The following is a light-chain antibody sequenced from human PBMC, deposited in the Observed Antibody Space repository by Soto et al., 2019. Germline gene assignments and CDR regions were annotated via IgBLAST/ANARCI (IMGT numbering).Light chain of an antibody. J-gene: IGKJ1*01. Sequence: DIQMTQSPSTLSASVGDRVTITCRASQSISSWLAWYQQKPGKAPKLLIYDASSLESGVPSRFSGSGSGTEFTLTISSLQPEDFVTYYCQQYNDYSTFGQGTKVDIK. V-gene: IGKV1-5*01. CDR3: QQYNDYST. CDR2: DAS. CDR1: QSISSW.